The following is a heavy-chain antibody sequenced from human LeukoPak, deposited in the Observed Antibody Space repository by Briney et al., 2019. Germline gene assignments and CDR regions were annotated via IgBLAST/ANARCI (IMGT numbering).Heavy chain of an antibody. CDR2: IIPIFGTA. D-gene: IGHD1-26*01. Sequence: SVKVSCKASGGTFSSYAISWVRQAPGQGLEWMGGIIPIFGTANYAQKFQGRVTITTDESTSTAYMELSSLRSEDTAVYYCARGETVGAVGVYYYYYYMDVWGKGTTVTVSS. J-gene: IGHJ6*03. V-gene: IGHV1-69*05. CDR1: GGTFSSYA. CDR3: ARGETVGAVGVYYYYYYMDV.